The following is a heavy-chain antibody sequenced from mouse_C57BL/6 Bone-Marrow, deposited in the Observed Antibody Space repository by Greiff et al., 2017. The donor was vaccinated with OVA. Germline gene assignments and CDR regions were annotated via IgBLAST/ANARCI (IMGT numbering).Heavy chain of an antibody. Sequence: DVMLVESGGGLVQPGGSLKLSCAASGFTFSDYYMYWVRQTPEKRLEWVAYISNGGGSTYYPDTVKGRFTISRDNAKNTLYLQMSRLKSEDTAMYYCARHPYYGSSWYFDVWGTGTTVTVSS. D-gene: IGHD1-1*01. CDR3: ARHPYYGSSWYFDV. V-gene: IGHV5-12*01. J-gene: IGHJ1*03. CDR1: GFTFSDYY. CDR2: ISNGGGST.